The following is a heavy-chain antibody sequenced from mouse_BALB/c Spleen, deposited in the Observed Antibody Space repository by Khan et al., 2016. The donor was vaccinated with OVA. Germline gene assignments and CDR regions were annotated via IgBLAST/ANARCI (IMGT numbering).Heavy chain of an antibody. CDR1: GFTFSSYG. J-gene: IGHJ2*01. Sequence: EVELVESGGGLVQPGGSLKLSCAASGFTFSSYGMSWVRQTPDKRLELVATINSNGGSTYYPDSVKGRFTISGDNAKNTLYLQMSSLKSEDTAMYYCARMARTINWGQGTTLTVSS. CDR2: INSNGGST. CDR3: ARMARTIN. V-gene: IGHV5-6-3*01.